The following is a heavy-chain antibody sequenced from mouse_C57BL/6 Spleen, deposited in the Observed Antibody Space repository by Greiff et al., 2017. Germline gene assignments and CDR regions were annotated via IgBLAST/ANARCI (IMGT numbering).Heavy chain of an antibody. J-gene: IGHJ1*03. CDR3: ARSRRYFDV. CDR1: GYTFTSYW. CDR2: IDPSDSYT. D-gene: IGHD2-12*01. Sequence: QVQLQQPGAELVMPGASVKLSCKASGYTFTSYWMHWVTQRPGQGLEWIGEIDPSDSYTNYTQKFKGKSPLTVDKSSSTAYMQLSSLTSEDSAVYYCARSRRYFDVWGTGTTVTVSS. V-gene: IGHV1-69*01.